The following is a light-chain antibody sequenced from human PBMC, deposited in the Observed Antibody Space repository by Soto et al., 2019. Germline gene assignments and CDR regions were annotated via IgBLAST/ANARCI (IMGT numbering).Light chain of an antibody. CDR3: SSFTTSRIWV. V-gene: IGLV2-14*01. J-gene: IGLJ3*02. CDR2: EVS. Sequence: QSALTQPASVSGSPGQSITISCTGTSSDVGGYNYVSWYQQHPGKAPKVMIYEVSNRPSGVSNRFSGSKSGNTASLTISGLQAEDEADYYCSSFTTSRIWVFGGGTKLTVL. CDR1: SSDVGGYNY.